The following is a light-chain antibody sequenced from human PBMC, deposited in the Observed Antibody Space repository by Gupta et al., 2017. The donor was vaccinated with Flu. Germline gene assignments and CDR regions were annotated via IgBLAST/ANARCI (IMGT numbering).Light chain of an antibody. V-gene: IGKV3-20*01. CDR2: GPS. J-gene: IGKJ2*01. Sequence: ETVLTQSPGTLSLSPGERATLSCRASQSVSSSFLAWFQQRPGQAPRLLIYGPSSRATGIPDRLSGSGSGTDFTLTISRLEPEDFAVYYGLQYGSSPYTFGQGTKLE. CDR3: LQYGSSPYT. CDR1: QSVSSSF.